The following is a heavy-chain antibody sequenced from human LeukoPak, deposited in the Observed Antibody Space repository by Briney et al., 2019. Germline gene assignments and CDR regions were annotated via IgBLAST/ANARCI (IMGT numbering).Heavy chain of an antibody. J-gene: IGHJ4*02. CDR3: ARGRLPDY. V-gene: IGHV4-34*01. CDR1: GGSFSGYY. Sequence: SETLSLTCAVYGGSFSGYYWSWIRQPPGKGLEWIGEINHSGSTNYNPSLKSRVTISVDTSKNQFSLKLSSVTAADTAVYYCARGRLPDYWGQGTLVTVSS. CDR2: INHSGST. D-gene: IGHD5-12*01.